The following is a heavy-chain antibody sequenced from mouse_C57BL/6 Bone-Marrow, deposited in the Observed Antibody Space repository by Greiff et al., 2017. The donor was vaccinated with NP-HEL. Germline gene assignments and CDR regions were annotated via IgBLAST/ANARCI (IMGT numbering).Heavy chain of an antibody. D-gene: IGHD3-3*01. CDR2: IYPRSGNT. Sequence: LVESGAELARPGASVKLSCKASGYTFTSYGISWVKQRTGQGLEWIGEIYPRSGNTYYNEKFKGKATLTADKSSSTAYMELRSLTSEDSAVYFCARGGCYFDYWGQGTTLTVSS. CDR1: GYTFTSYG. CDR3: ARGGCYFDY. V-gene: IGHV1-81*01. J-gene: IGHJ2*01.